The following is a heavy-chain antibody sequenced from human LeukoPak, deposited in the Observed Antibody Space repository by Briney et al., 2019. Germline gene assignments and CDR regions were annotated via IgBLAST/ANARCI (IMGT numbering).Heavy chain of an antibody. CDR2: ISYDGSNK. Sequence: GGSLRLSCAASGFTFSSYGMHWVRQAPGKGLEWVAVISYDGSNKYYADSVKGRFTISRDNSKNTLYLQMNSLRAEDTAVYYCAKDRWKYYDFWSGRIIDYWGQGTLVTVSS. CDR1: GFTFSSYG. CDR3: AKDRWKYYDFWSGRIIDY. V-gene: IGHV3-30*18. J-gene: IGHJ4*02. D-gene: IGHD3-3*01.